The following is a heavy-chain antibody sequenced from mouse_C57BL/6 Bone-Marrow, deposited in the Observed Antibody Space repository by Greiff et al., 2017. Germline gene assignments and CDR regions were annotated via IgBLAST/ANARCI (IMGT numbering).Heavy chain of an antibody. CDR2: IYPRSGNT. D-gene: IGHD2-1*01. J-gene: IGHJ3*01. V-gene: IGHV1-81*01. CDR3: ARGGNLAWFAY. Sequence: QVQLQQSGAELARPGASVKLSCKASGYTFTSYGISWVKQRTGPGLEWIGEIYPRSGNTYYNEKFKGKATLTADKSSSTAYMELRSLTSDDYAVYCCARGGNLAWFAYWGQGTLVTVSA. CDR1: GYTFTSYG.